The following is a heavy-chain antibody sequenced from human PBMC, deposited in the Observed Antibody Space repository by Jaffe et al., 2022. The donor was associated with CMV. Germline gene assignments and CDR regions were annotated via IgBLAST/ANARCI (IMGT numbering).Heavy chain of an antibody. CDR3: ARGTKDILTGYFTLMKTPRDFDY. Sequence: EVQLVESGGGLVQPGGSLRLSCAASGFTFSSYEMNWVRQAPGKGLEWVSYISSSGSTIYYADSVKGRFTISRDNAKNSLYLQMNSLRAEDTAVYYCARGTKDILTGYFTLMKTPRDFDYWGQGTLVTVSS. CDR1: GFTFSSYE. D-gene: IGHD3-9*01. J-gene: IGHJ4*02. V-gene: IGHV3-48*03. CDR2: ISSSGSTI.